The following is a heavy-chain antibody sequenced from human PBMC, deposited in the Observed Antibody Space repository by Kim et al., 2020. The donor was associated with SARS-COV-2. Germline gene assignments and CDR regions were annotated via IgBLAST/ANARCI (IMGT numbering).Heavy chain of an antibody. V-gene: IGHV4-59*08. CDR3: ARRGYYGSGSYYKGYYGMDV. J-gene: IGHJ6*02. D-gene: IGHD3-10*01. Sequence: RVTISVDTSKNQFSLKLSSVTAADTAVYYCARRGYYGSGSYYKGYYGMDVWGQGTTVTVSS.